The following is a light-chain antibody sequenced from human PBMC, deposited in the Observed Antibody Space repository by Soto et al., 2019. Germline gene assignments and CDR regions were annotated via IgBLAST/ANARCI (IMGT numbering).Light chain of an antibody. CDR2: GVS. CDR3: SSYAGSSNV. Sequence: QSVLTQPASVSGSPGQSITISCTGTGSDIGNYNYVSWYQQYPGKAPKLMIYGVSNRPSGVSNRFSGSKSGNAASLTISGLQAEDEADYYCSSYAGSSNVFGTGTKLTVL. J-gene: IGLJ1*01. CDR1: GSDIGNYNY. V-gene: IGLV2-14*01.